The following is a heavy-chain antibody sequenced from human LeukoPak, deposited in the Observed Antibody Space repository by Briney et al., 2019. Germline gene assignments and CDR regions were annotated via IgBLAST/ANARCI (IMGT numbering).Heavy chain of an antibody. CDR2: IYYSGNT. D-gene: IGHD1-26*01. CDR1: GGSISSFY. Sequence: SETLSLTCTVSGGSISSFYWSWIRQPPGKGLEWIGYIYYSGNTNYNPSLKNRVTISVDTSKNQFSLKLSSVTAADTAVYYCARGYSGSYGSFDYWGQGTLATVSS. CDR3: ARGYSGSYGSFDY. V-gene: IGHV4-59*01. J-gene: IGHJ4*02.